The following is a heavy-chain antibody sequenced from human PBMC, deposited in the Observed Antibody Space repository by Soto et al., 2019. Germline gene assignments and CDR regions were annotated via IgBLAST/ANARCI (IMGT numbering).Heavy chain of an antibody. CDR2: INPNSGGT. Sequence: QVQLVQSGAEVKKPGASVKVSCKASGYTFTGYYMHWVRQAPGQGLEWMGWINPNSGGTNYAQKFQGWVPLTSDTSSSTAYMELSRLRSDDTAVYYCARGYSSSTSRHNWFDPWGQGTLVTVSS. CDR1: GYTFTGYY. D-gene: IGHD6-6*01. J-gene: IGHJ5*02. CDR3: ARGYSSSTSRHNWFDP. V-gene: IGHV1-2*04.